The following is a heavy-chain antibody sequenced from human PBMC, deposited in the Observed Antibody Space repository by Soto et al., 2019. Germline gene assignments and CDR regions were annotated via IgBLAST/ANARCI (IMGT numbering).Heavy chain of an antibody. Sequence: TLSLTCTVPGGSVSSGSYYWSWIRQPPGKGLEWIGYIYYSGSTNYNPSLKSRVTISVDTSKNQFSLKLSSVTAADTPVYYCARDHGPLGATRRWFDPWGQGTLVTVSS. CDR3: ARDHGPLGATRRWFDP. CDR2: IYYSGST. J-gene: IGHJ5*02. V-gene: IGHV4-61*01. D-gene: IGHD1-26*01. CDR1: GGSVSSGSYY.